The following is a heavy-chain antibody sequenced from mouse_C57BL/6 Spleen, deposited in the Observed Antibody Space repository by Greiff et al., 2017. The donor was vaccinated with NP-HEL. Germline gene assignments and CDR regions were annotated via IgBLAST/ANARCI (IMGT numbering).Heavy chain of an antibody. D-gene: IGHD4-1*01. CDR1: GFTFSSYG. CDR3: ARQGNWDEGWYFDV. Sequence: EVKLMESGGDLVKPGGSLKLSCAASGFTFSSYGMSWVRQTPDKRLEWVATISSGGSYTYYPDSVKGRFTISRDNAKNTLYLQMSSLKSEDTAMYYCARQGNWDEGWYFDVWGTGTTVTVSS. J-gene: IGHJ1*03. CDR2: ISSGGSYT. V-gene: IGHV5-6*01.